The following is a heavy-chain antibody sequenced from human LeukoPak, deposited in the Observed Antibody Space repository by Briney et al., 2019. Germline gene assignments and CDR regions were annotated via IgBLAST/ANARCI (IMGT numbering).Heavy chain of an antibody. Sequence: PGGSLRLSCAASGFTFSSYAMSWVRQAPGKGLEWVSAISGSGGSTYYADSVKGRFTISRDNSKNTLSLQMNSLRAEDTAVYYCAKDAVAPGSGGDYFDYWGHGTLVTVSS. CDR2: ISGSGGST. D-gene: IGHD3-10*01. CDR1: GFTFSSYA. V-gene: IGHV3-23*01. J-gene: IGHJ4*01. CDR3: AKDAVAPGSGGDYFDY.